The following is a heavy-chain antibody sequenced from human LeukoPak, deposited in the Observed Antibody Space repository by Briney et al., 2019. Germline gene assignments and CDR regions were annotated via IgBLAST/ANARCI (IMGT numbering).Heavy chain of an antibody. D-gene: IGHD5-24*01. Sequence: PGGSLRLSCAASGFSFSSYGISWVRQAPGKGLEWVSTINTSGGTTYYADSVKGRFTVSRDNSKNTLYLQMNSLRAEDTAVYYCAKSGYNRFDYWGQGTLVTVSS. V-gene: IGHV3-23*01. CDR2: INTSGGTT. J-gene: IGHJ4*02. CDR3: AKSGYNRFDY. CDR1: GFSFSSYG.